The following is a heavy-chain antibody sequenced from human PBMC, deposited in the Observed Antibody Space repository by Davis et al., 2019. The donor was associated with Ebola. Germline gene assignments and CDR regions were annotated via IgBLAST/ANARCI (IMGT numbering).Heavy chain of an antibody. Sequence: AASVKVSCKASGYTFTSYGISWVRQAPGQGLEWMGWISAYNGNTNYAQKLQGRVTMTRNTSISTAYMELSSLRSEDTAVYYCARAPQGQLLFYYYYGMDVWGKGTTVTVSS. CDR3: ARAPQGQLLFYYYYGMDV. V-gene: IGHV1-18*01. D-gene: IGHD2-2*01. CDR2: ISAYNGNT. J-gene: IGHJ6*04. CDR1: GYTFTSYG.